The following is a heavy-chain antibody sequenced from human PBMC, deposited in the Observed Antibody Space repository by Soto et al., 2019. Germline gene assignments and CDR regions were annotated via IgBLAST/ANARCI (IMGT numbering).Heavy chain of an antibody. CDR2: INAGNGNT. CDR1: GYTFTSYA. V-gene: IGHV1-3*01. CDR3: ARVSGYYDILTGYYRPDPSPLDY. Sequence: GASVKVSCKASGYTFTSYAMHWVRQAPGQRLEWMGWINAGNGNTKYSQKFQGRVTITRDTSASTAYMELSSLRSEDTAVYYCARVSGYYDILTGYYRPDPSPLDYWGQGTLVTVSS. J-gene: IGHJ4*02. D-gene: IGHD3-9*01.